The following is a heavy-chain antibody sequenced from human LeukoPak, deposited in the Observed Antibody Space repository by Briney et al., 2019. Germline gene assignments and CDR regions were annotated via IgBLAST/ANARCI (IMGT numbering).Heavy chain of an antibody. CDR3: ARGYDILTGYLSYYYYGMDV. Sequence: GGSLRLSCAASGFTFSDYYMSWIRQAPGKGLEWVSYISSSGSTIYYADSVKGRFTISRDNAKNSLYLQMNSLRAEDTAVYYCARGYDILTGYLSYYYYGMDVWGQGTTVTVSS. J-gene: IGHJ6*02. CDR2: ISSSGSTI. V-gene: IGHV3-11*01. CDR1: GFTFSDYY. D-gene: IGHD3-9*01.